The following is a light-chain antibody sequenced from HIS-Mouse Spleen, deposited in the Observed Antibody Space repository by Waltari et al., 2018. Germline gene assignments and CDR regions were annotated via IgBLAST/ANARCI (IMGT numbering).Light chain of an antibody. CDR2: EVS. CDR1: SSDVGGYNY. CDR3: SSYAGSNNLV. Sequence: QSALTQPPSASGSPGQSVTISCTGTSSDVGGYNYVSWYHQHPGKAPKLMIYEVSKRPSGVPDRFSGSKSGNTVSLTVSGLQAEDEADYYCSSYAGSNNLVFGGGTKLTVL. V-gene: IGLV2-8*01. J-gene: IGLJ2*01.